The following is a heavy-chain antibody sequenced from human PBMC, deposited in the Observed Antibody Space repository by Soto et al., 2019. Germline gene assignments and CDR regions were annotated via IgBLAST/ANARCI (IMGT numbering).Heavy chain of an antibody. V-gene: IGHV3-21*01. D-gene: IGHD3-10*01. CDR1: GFTFSSYT. J-gene: IGHJ4*02. CDR3: AKDSRVTMVRGVIIPPGY. Sequence: GGSLRLSCAASGFTFSSYTMNWVRQAPGKGLEWVSSISSRSSYIYYADSVKGRFTISRDNAKISVYLQMNSLRAEDTAVYYCAKDSRVTMVRGVIIPPGYWGQGTLVTVSS. CDR2: ISSRSSYI.